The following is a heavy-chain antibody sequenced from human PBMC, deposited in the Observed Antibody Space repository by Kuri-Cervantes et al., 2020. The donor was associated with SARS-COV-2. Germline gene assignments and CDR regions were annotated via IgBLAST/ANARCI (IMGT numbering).Heavy chain of an antibody. Sequence: SVKVSCKASGGTFSSYAISWVRQAPGQGLEWMGGIIPIFGTANYAQKFQGRVTITADESTSTAYMELSSLRSEDTAEYYCAREMATITAQGYFDYWGQGTLVTVSS. J-gene: IGHJ4*02. CDR1: GGTFSSYA. CDR2: IIPIFGTA. V-gene: IGHV1-69*13. CDR3: AREMATITAQGYFDY. D-gene: IGHD5-24*01.